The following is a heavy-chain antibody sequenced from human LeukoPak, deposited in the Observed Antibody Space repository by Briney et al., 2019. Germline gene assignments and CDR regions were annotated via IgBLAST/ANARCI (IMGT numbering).Heavy chain of an antibody. Sequence: SETLSLTCAVYGGSFSGYYWSWIRQPPGKGLEWIGEIKHSGSTNYNPPLKSRVTISVDTSKNQFSLTLTSVTAADTAVYYCARGAYYDFLTGYWQFDFWGQGTLVTVSS. CDR2: IKHSGST. J-gene: IGHJ4*02. CDR3: ARGAYYDFLTGYWQFDF. D-gene: IGHD3-9*01. V-gene: IGHV4-34*01. CDR1: GGSFSGYY.